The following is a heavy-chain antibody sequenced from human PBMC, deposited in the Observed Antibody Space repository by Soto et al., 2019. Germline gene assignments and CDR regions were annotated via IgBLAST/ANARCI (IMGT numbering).Heavy chain of an antibody. V-gene: IGHV3-23*01. J-gene: IGHJ4*02. D-gene: IGHD3-16*01. CDR2: ISGSSGNT. CDR1: GFTFSSYS. Sequence: PGGSLRLSCAASGFTFSSYSMNWVRQAPGKGLEWVSTISGSSGNTYYADSVKGRFTISRDTSKDTLYLQMNSLRKEDTALYYCAKDMGGAYYVWTDWGQGTLVTVSS. CDR3: AKDMGGAYYVWTD.